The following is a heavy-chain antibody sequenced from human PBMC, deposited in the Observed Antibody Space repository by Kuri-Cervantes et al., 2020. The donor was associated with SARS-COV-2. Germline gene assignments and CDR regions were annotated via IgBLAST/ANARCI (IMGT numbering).Heavy chain of an antibody. CDR3: TRDDFWSGYFDY. Sequence: GEFLKISCAASGFTFSSYGMHWVRQAPGKGLEWVGFIRSKAYGGTTEYAASVKGRFTISRDDSKSIAYLQMNSLKTEDTAVYYCTRDDFWSGYFDYWGQGTLVTVSS. CDR1: GFTFSSYG. V-gene: IGHV3-49*04. D-gene: IGHD3-3*01. CDR2: IRSKAYGGTT. J-gene: IGHJ4*02.